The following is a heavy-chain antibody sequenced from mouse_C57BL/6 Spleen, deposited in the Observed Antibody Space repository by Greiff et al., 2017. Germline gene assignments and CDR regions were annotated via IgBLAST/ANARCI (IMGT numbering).Heavy chain of an antibody. D-gene: IGHD1-1*01. CDR2: ISYSGST. CDR1: GYSITSDY. Sequence: EVQLQESGPGLAKPSQTLSLTCSVTGYSITSDYWNWIRKFPGNKLEYMGYISYSGSTYYNPSLKSRISITRDTSKNQYYLQLNSVTTEDTATYYGARVDYYGSSYGYFDVWGTGTTVTVSS. V-gene: IGHV3-8*01. J-gene: IGHJ1*03. CDR3: ARVDYYGSSYGYFDV.